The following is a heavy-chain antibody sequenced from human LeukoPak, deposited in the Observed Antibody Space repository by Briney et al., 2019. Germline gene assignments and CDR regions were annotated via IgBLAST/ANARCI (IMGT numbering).Heavy chain of an antibody. CDR3: ARVDVIAAAPCDY. CDR1: GDSISRYH. J-gene: IGHJ4*02. D-gene: IGHD6-13*01. CDR2: IYYSGST. V-gene: IGHV4-59*01. Sequence: SETLSLTCTVSGDSISRYHWSWIRQTPGKGLEWIGHIYYSGSTNYNPSLKSRVTMSVDTSKNQFSLKMRSVTAADTAVYYCARVDVIAAAPCDYWGQGTLVTVSS.